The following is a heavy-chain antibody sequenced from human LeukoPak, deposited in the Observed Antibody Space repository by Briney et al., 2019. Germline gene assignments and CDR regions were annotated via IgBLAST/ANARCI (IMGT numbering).Heavy chain of an antibody. CDR3: ARRPGSYFKYYFDY. D-gene: IGHD3-10*01. V-gene: IGHV4-4*08. Sequence: SETLSLTCTVSGGSISSYYWSWIRQPPGKGLEWIGRIYTSGSTNYNPSLKSRVTISVDTSKNQFSLKLSSVTAADTAVYYCARRPGSYFKYYFDYWGQGTLVTVSS. CDR2: IYTSGST. CDR1: GGSISSYY. J-gene: IGHJ4*02.